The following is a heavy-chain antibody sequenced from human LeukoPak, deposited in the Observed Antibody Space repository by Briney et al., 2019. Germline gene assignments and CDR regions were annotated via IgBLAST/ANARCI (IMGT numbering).Heavy chain of an antibody. CDR2: IYSGGST. D-gene: IGHD2-2*01. V-gene: IGHV3-53*01. CDR3: ARGLGYCTSTTCLLPFDY. Sequence: GGSLRLSCAASGFTVSTYYMTWVRQAPGKGLECVSVIYSGGSTYYADSVKGRFTVSRDNSKNTLYLQMNSLRAEDTAMYYCARGLGYCTSTTCLLPFDYWGQGTLVTVSS. CDR1: GFTVSTYY. J-gene: IGHJ4*02.